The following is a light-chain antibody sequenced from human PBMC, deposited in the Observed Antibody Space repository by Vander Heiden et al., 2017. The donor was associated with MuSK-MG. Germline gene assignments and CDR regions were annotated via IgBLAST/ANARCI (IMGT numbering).Light chain of an antibody. CDR1: QDISNY. CDR3: QEYANRPAIT. J-gene: IGKJ5*01. CDR2: DAS. Sequence: DIQMTQSPSSLSASVGDRVTITCQASQDISNYLNWYQQKPGKAPKLLIYDASNLETGVPSKFSGSGSGTHFTFTISSLKPEDIATYYCQEYANRPAITFGQGTRLEIK. V-gene: IGKV1-33*01.